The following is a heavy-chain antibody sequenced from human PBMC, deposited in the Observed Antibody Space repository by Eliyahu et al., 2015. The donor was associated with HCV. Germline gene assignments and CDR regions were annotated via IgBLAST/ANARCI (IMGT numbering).Heavy chain of an antibody. D-gene: IGHD6-13*01. CDR3: ARGKTYSSTWYTGWFDS. CDR2: ISGSSIYI. CDR1: GFXFSTYT. V-gene: IGHV3-21*01. J-gene: IGHJ5*01. Sequence: EVQLVESGGGLVKPGGSLRLSCAASGFXFSTYTMSWVRQAPGKGLEGVSSISGSSIYIYYADSVKGRFTISRDNAKNSLYLQMNSLRAEDTAVYYCARGKTYSSTWYTGWFDSWGQGTLVTVSS.